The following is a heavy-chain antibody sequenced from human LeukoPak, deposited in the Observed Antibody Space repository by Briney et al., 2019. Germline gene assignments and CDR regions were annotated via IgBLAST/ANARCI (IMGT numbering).Heavy chain of an antibody. Sequence: GESLKISCKGSGYSFTSYWIGWVRQMPGKGLEWMGIIYPGDSDTRYSPSFQGQVTISADKSISTAYLQWSSLKASDTAMYYCARRKGRYCSSTSCLATWFDHWGQGTLVTVSS. J-gene: IGHJ5*02. CDR1: GYSFTSYW. CDR3: ARRKGRYCSSTSCLATWFDH. CDR2: IYPGDSDT. D-gene: IGHD2-2*01. V-gene: IGHV5-51*01.